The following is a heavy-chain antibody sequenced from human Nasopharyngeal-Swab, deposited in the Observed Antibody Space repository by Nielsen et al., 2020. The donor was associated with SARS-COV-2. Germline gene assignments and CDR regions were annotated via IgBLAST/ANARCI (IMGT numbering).Heavy chain of an antibody. CDR2: IYPGDSDT. J-gene: IGHJ4*02. Sequence: GESLKISCEASGYSFTTYWIGWVRQMPGKGLEWMGIIYPGDSDTRYSPSFQGQVTISADKSISTAYLQWSSLKASDTAMYYCARLLLSKYFDYWGQGTLVTVSS. CDR3: ARLLLSKYFDY. V-gene: IGHV5-51*01. CDR1: GYSFTTYW.